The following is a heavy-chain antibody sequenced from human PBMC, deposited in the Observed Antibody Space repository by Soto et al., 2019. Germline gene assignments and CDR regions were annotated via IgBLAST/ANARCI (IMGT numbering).Heavy chain of an antibody. D-gene: IGHD1-26*01. Sequence: QVQLVESGGGVVQPGRSLRLSCAASGFTFSSYGMHWVRQAPGKGLEWVAVISYDGSNKYYADSVKGRFTISRDNSKNSLYRQMNSLRAEDTAVYYWAQTVGATSAEYSQPWGQGTLVPVSS. CDR3: AQTVGATSAEYSQP. CDR1: GFTFSSYG. V-gene: IGHV3-30*03. CDR2: ISYDGSNK. J-gene: IGHJ1*01.